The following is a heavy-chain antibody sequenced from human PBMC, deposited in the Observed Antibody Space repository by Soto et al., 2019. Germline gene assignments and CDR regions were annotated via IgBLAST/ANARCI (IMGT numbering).Heavy chain of an antibody. Sequence: EVQLMESGGGLVQPGGSLRLSCAASGFNFGASWMAWVRQAPGKGLEWVADIKQDGSEKNYVDSVKGRVTISRDDAKNSLYLKMSSLRAEDTAVYYCARAPFYGAIDYWGLGTLVTVSS. V-gene: IGHV3-7*01. CDR2: IKQDGSEK. J-gene: IGHJ4*02. CDR1: GFNFGASW. D-gene: IGHD4-17*01. CDR3: ARAPFYGAIDY.